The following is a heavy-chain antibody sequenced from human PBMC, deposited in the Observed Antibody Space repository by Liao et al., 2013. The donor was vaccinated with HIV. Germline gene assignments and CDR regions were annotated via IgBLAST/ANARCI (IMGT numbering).Heavy chain of an antibody. D-gene: IGHD6-6*01. Sequence: QVQLQQWGAGLLKPSETLSLTCAVYGGSFSGYYWSWIRQPPGKGLEWIGEINHSGSTNYNPSLKSRVTISVDTSKNQFSLKLSSVTAADTAVYYCARGQHHGXEYSSSCNWFDPWGQGTLVTVSS. V-gene: IGHV4-34*01. J-gene: IGHJ5*02. CDR2: INHSGST. CDR3: ARGQHHGXEYSSSCNWFDP. CDR1: GGSFSGYY.